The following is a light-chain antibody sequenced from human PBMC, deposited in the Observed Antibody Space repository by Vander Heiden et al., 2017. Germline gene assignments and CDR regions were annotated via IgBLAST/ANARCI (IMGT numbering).Light chain of an antibody. CDR1: QSITSSY. CDR3: QQYDGSPPYT. J-gene: IGKJ2*01. CDR2: GAS. Sequence: EVVLTQSPGTLSLSPGERATLSCRASQSITSSYLAWYQQKPGQAPRLLISGASSRATGIPDRFSGSGYGTDFTLTISRREPEDFAVYFCQQYDGSPPYTFGQGTKLEIK. V-gene: IGKV3-20*01.